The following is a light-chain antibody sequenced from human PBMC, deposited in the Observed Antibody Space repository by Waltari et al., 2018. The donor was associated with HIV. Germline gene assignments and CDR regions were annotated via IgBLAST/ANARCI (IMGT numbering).Light chain of an antibody. J-gene: IGLJ1*01. Sequence: QSVLSQPPSASGTPGQRVTISCSGSTSNIGSNYVYWFQQFPGTTPKLLIFNNNQRPSGVPERCSGLKSGTSASLAISGLRSEDEGDYYCAAWDDSLSGQGVFGTGTKVTVL. CDR3: AAWDDSLSGQGV. V-gene: IGLV1-47*01. CDR1: TSNIGSNY. CDR2: NNN.